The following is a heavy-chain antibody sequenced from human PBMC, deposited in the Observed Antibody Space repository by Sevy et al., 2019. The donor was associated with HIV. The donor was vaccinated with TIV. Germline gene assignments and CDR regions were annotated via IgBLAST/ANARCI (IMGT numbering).Heavy chain of an antibody. CDR2: IRYDGSNK. V-gene: IGHV3-30*02. CDR3: AKDAEYYYGSGSYLSYFDY. CDR1: GFTFSSYG. D-gene: IGHD3-10*01. Sequence: GGSLRLSCAASGFTFSSYGMHWVRQAPGKGLEWVAFIRYDGSNKYYADSVKGRLTISRDNSKNTLYLQMNSLRAEDTAVYYCAKDAEYYYGSGSYLSYFDYWGQGTLVTVSS. J-gene: IGHJ4*02.